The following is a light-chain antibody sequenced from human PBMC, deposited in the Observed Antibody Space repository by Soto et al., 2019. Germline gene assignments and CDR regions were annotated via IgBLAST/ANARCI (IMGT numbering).Light chain of an antibody. CDR3: ALYVGSGTVV. CDR2: STN. Sequence: QTVVSQEPSFSVSPGETVTLTCGLTSASVLTSYYPSWYQQTPGQAPRTLIYSTNIRSSGVPDRFSGSILGNKAALTITGGQADDESDYYCALYVGSGTVVFGGGTKLTVL. J-gene: IGLJ2*01. V-gene: IGLV8-61*01. CDR1: SASVLTSYY.